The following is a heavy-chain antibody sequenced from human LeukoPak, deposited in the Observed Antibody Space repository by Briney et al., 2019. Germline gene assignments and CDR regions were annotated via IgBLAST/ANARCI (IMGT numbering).Heavy chain of an antibody. D-gene: IGHD2-2*01. CDR1: GYTFTSYD. Sequence: ASVKVSCKASGYTFTSYDINWVRQATGQGLEWMGWMNPNSGNTGYAQKFQGRVTMTRNTSISTAYMELSSLRSEDTAVYYCARVVGRYCSSTSCTHTPWGQGTLVTVSS. CDR2: MNPNSGNT. V-gene: IGHV1-8*01. J-gene: IGHJ4*02. CDR3: ARVVGRYCSSTSCTHTP.